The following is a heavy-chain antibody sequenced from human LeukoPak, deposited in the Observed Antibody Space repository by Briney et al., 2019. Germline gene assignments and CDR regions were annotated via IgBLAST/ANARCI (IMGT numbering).Heavy chain of an antibody. CDR2: LKSDGSIT. V-gene: IGHV3-74*01. CDR1: GFSFSSYW. Sequence: GGSLRFSCAASGFSFSSYWMHWVRQAPGQGLVWVSRLKSDGSITNYADSVKGRFTVSRDNAKNTLYLQMNSLRGEDTAVYYCARPLSSSYSYTLDPWGQGTLVTVSP. J-gene: IGHJ5*02. D-gene: IGHD3-22*01. CDR3: ARPLSSSYSYTLDP.